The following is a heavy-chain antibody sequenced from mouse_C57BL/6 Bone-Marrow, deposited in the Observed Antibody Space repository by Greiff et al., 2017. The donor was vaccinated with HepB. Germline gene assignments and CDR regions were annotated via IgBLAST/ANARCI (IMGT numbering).Heavy chain of an antibody. V-gene: IGHV1-64*01. CDR2: IHPNSGST. CDR3: ANYDGGCDY. D-gene: IGHD2-4*01. Sequence: QVHVKQSGAELVKPGASVKLSCKASGYTFTSYWMHWVKQRPGQGLEWIGKIHPNSGSTNYNEKFKSKATLTGDKSSSTAYMQLSSLTSEDSAVYYYANYDGGCDYWGQGTTLTVTS. CDR1: GYTFTSYW. J-gene: IGHJ2*01.